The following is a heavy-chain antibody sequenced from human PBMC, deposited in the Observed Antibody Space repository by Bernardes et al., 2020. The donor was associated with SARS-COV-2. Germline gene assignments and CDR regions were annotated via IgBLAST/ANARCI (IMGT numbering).Heavy chain of an antibody. V-gene: IGHV3-21*06. D-gene: IGHD3-9*01. CDR3: ARDVGGTDWRFGFDV. J-gene: IGHJ3*01. CDR1: GFTFRNYL. Sequence: CCVSSGFTFRNYLFSWLRKGPGKGLEWVSSISGAVMYIYYGDSVRGRFTTSRDNTRTSVFLQMESLRAEDTAVYYCARDVGGTDWRFGFDVWGPGTTVHVSS. CDR2: ISGAVMYI.